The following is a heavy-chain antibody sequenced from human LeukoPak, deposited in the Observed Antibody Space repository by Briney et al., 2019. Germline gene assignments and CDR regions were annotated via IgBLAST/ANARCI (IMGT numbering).Heavy chain of an antibody. J-gene: IGHJ4*02. CDR1: EFTFSSYA. V-gene: IGHV3-23*01. D-gene: IGHD2-2*01. CDR3: AKDRQACSSSSCYYRFDY. Sequence: GGSLRLSCAASEFTFSSYAMSWVRQAPGKGLEWVSAISDSGGSTYYADSVKGRFTVSRDNSKNTMYLQMNSLRAEDTAVYYSAKDRQACSSSSCYYRFDYWGQGTLVTVSS. CDR2: ISDSGGST.